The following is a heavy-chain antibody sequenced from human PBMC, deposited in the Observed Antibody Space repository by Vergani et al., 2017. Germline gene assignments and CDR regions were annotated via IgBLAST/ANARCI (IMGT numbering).Heavy chain of an antibody. D-gene: IGHD5-18*01. CDR1: GGSISSYY. Sequence: QVQLQESGPGLVKPSETLSLTCTVSGGSISSYYWSWIRQPPGKGLEGIGYIYYSGSTNYNPALKSRVTIAVDTSKNQFSLKLSSVTAADTAVYYCARGRYSYGPNHYYYYYMDVWGKGTTVTVSS. CDR3: ARGRYSYGPNHYYYYYMDV. V-gene: IGHV4-59*01. CDR2: IYYSGST. J-gene: IGHJ6*03.